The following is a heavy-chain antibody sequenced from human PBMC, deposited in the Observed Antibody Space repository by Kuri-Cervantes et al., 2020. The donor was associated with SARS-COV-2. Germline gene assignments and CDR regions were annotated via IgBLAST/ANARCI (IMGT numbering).Heavy chain of an antibody. J-gene: IGHJ3*02. CDR2: ISYDGSNK. D-gene: IGHD4-11*01. Sequence: GESLKISCAASGFTFSSYGMHWVRQAPGKGLEWVAVISYDGSNKYYADSVKGRFTISRDNSKNTLYLQMNSLRAEDTAVYYCATDYHSNYLNPDSFDIWGQGTMVTVSS. V-gene: IGHV3-30*03. CDR1: GFTFSSYG. CDR3: ATDYHSNYLNPDSFDI.